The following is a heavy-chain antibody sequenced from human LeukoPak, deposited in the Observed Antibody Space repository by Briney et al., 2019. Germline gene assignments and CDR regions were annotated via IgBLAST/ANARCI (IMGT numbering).Heavy chain of an antibody. Sequence: SVKVSCKASGGTFSSYAISWVRQAPGQGLEWMGGIIPIFGTANYAQKFQGRVTITRNTSISTAYMELSSLRSEDTAVYYCARRAVLYSSGWFFDYWGQGTLVTVSS. CDR3: ARRAVLYSSGWFFDY. D-gene: IGHD6-19*01. CDR2: IIPIFGTA. V-gene: IGHV1-69*05. CDR1: GGTFSSYA. J-gene: IGHJ4*02.